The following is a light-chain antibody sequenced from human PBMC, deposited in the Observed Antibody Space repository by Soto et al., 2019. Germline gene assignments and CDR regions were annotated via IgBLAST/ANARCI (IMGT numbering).Light chain of an antibody. V-gene: IGKV3-11*01. CDR3: QQRSDWPST. CDR1: QSVGTY. Sequence: EIVLTQSPATLSSSPGQRATLSCRASQSVGTYFAWDQQKPGQAPRLLIYDSSNRATGIPARFSGSGSGTDFTLTISSLEPEDFAVYYCQQRSDWPSTFGGGTKVEIK. J-gene: IGKJ4*01. CDR2: DSS.